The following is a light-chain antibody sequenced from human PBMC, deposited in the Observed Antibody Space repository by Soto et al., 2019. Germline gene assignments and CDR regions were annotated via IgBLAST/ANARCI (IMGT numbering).Light chain of an antibody. V-gene: IGLV1-44*01. Sequence: VLTQPPSASGTPGQRVTISCSGSSSNIGSNTVNWYQQLPGTAPKLLIYSNNQRPSGVPDRFSGSKSGTSASLAISGLQSEDEADYYCAAWDDSLNGPHVVFGGGTKLTVL. CDR2: SNN. CDR3: AAWDDSLNGPHVV. J-gene: IGLJ2*01. CDR1: SSNIGSNT.